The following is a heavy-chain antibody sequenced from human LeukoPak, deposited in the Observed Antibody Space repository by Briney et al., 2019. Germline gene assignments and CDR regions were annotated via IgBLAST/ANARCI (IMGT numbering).Heavy chain of an antibody. CDR3: AKDGVFYSSSSFAFDI. CDR2: IRYDGSNK. CDR1: GFTFSSYG. D-gene: IGHD6-6*01. Sequence: GGSLRLSCAASGFTFSSYGMHWVRQAPGKGLEWVAFIRYDGSNKYYADSVKGRFTISRDNSKNTLYLQMNSLRAEDTAVYYCAKDGVFYSSSSFAFDIWGQGTMVTVSS. V-gene: IGHV3-30*02. J-gene: IGHJ3*02.